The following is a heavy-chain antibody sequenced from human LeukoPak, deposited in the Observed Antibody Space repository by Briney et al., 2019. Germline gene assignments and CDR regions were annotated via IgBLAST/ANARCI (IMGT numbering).Heavy chain of an antibody. CDR3: VRSLTAYRDAFDI. CDR2: IYHNGGA. D-gene: IGHD3-9*01. CDR1: GDSISTSNW. J-gene: IGHJ3*02. V-gene: IGHV4/OR15-8*01. Sequence: SETLSLTCVVSGDSISTSNWWSWVRQPPGKGLEWIGEIYHNGGAHYNPSLRSRVTISVEKSKNQFSLKLSPLTAADTAVYYCVRSLTAYRDAFDIWGQGTMVTVSS.